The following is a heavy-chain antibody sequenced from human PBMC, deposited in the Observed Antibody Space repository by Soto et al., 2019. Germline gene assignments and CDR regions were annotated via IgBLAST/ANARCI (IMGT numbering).Heavy chain of an antibody. V-gene: IGHV3-23*01. CDR1: GFTFSSYA. J-gene: IGHJ4*02. D-gene: IGHD3-10*01. CDR3: AKFGGEGSGTDYFDY. CDR2: ISGSGGST. Sequence: EVQLLESGGGLVQPGGSLRLSCAASGFTFSSYAMSWVRQAPGKGLEWVSAISGSGGSTYYADSVKGRFTISRDNAKNTLYLQMDSLRAEDTAVNYCAKFGGEGSGTDYFDYWGQGTLVTVSS.